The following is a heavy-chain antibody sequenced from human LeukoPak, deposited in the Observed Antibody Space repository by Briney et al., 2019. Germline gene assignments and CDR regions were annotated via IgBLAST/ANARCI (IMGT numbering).Heavy chain of an antibody. J-gene: IGHJ4*02. V-gene: IGHV3-33*06. D-gene: IGHD3-22*01. CDR1: GFTFSSYG. CDR2: IWYDGSSK. CDR3: AKPLIVIVVAADFDY. Sequence: PGGSLRLSCAASGFTFSSYGMHWVRQAPGKGLEWVAVIWYDGSSKYYADSVKGRFTISRDNSKNTLYLQMNSLRAEDTAVYYCAKPLIVIVVAADFDYWGQGTLVTVSS.